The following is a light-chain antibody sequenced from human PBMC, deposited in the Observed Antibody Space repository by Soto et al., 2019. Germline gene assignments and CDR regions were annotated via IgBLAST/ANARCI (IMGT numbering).Light chain of an antibody. CDR1: QSVSSSY. CDR2: GAS. CDR3: QQRHMWPIT. V-gene: IGKV3D-20*02. J-gene: IGKJ5*01. Sequence: EIVLTQSPATLSLSPGERATLSCRASQSVSSSYLAWYQQKPGQAPRLLLYGASSRATGIPDRFSGSGSGTDFTLTISSLEPEDSAVYYCQQRHMWPITFGQGTRLEIK.